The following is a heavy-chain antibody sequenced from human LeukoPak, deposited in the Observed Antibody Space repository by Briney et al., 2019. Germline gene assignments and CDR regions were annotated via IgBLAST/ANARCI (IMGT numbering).Heavy chain of an antibody. D-gene: IGHD2-15*01. Sequence: PGGSLRLSCVASGFTFSSHEVNWVRQAPGKGLEWISCISSSGSTIKYADSVKGRFTISRDNAKNSLYLQMNSLRAEDTAVYYCARDLSASYSYYYYGLDVWGRGTTVTVSS. CDR2: ISSSGSTI. J-gene: IGHJ6*02. CDR1: GFTFSSHE. CDR3: ARDLSASYSYYYYGLDV. V-gene: IGHV3-48*03.